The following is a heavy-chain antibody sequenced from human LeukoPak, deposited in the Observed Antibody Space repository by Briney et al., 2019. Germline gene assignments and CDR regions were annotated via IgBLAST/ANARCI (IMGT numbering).Heavy chain of an antibody. V-gene: IGHV3-43*02. CDR1: GFTFSSYS. CDR3: AKVIGYCSSTSCSLFDDAFDV. J-gene: IGHJ3*01. D-gene: IGHD2-2*03. CDR2: ISGDAGST. Sequence: GGSLRLSCAASGFTFSSYSMNWVRQAPGKGLEWVSLISGDAGSTYYADSVRGRFSISRDNSKNSLFLQMNSLRTEDTAFYFCAKVIGYCSSTSCSLFDDAFDVWGQGTMVTVSS.